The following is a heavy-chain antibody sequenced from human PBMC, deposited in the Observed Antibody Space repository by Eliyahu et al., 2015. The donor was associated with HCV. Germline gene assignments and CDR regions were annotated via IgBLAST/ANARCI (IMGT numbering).Heavy chain of an antibody. J-gene: IGHJ6*02. CDR1: GXSISSXSHY. Sequence: QLQLLESGPGLVKPSETLSLTCTVSGXSISSXSHYWAWIRQSPGKGLEWIGNIYYTGITYYNPALKRRVTISVDTSKNQFSXRQSSXTATDTAVYYCARIEMTXXYYYGLDVWGQGTTVTVSS. D-gene: IGHD5-24*01. V-gene: IGHV4-39*01. CDR3: ARIEMTXXYYYGLDV. CDR2: IYYTGIT.